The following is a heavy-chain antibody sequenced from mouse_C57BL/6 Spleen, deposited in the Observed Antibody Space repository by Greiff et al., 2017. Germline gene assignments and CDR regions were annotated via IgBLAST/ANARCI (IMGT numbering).Heavy chain of an antibody. Sequence: QVQLQQSDAELVKPGASVKISCKVSGYTFTDHTIHWMKQRPEQGLEWIGYIYPRDGSTKYNEKFKGKATLTADKAASTAYMQLNSLTSEDSAVYFCARGAYYSNPFFAYWGQGTLVTVSA. CDR1: GYTFTDHT. CDR2: IYPRDGST. CDR3: ARGAYYSNPFFAY. J-gene: IGHJ3*01. D-gene: IGHD2-5*01. V-gene: IGHV1-78*01.